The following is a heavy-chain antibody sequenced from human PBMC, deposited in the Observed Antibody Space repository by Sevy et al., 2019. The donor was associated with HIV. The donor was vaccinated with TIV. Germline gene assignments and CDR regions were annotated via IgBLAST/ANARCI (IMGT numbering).Heavy chain of an antibody. J-gene: IGHJ4*02. CDR2: ISSSSGTR. CDR3: ASRGYCGGGSCYSGPIDY. Sequence: GGSLRLSCAASTFTFSSYSMHWVRQAPGKGLEWVSYISSSSGTRYYADSVKGRFTISRDNAKNSLFLQMNSLRDEGTAVYYCASRGYCGGGSCYSGPIDYWGQGTLVTVSS. V-gene: IGHV3-48*02. CDR1: TFTFSSYS. D-gene: IGHD2-15*01.